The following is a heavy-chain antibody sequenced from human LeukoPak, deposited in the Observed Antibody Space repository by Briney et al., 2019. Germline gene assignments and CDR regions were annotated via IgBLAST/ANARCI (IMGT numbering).Heavy chain of an antibody. D-gene: IGHD2-8*01. Sequence: PSETLSLTCTVSDSSITSTYYWAWFRRPPGKGLEWIATVFRLQTVRTFNNPSLESRVTMSLDPSQSQFSLNLTSVTAADTALYFCARVLHAPYLIDSWGQGTLVTVSS. CDR1: DSSITSTYY. CDR3: ARVLHAPYLIDS. CDR2: VFRLQTVRT. J-gene: IGHJ4*02. V-gene: IGHV4-38-2*02.